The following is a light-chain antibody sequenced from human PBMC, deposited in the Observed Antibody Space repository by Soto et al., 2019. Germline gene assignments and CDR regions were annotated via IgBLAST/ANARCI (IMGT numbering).Light chain of an antibody. Sequence: EIVLTQSPAALSVSPGERVILSCRASQGIGSTLAWYQQKPGQTPRLLIYGASSRATGIPDRFSGSGSGTDFTLTISRLEPEDFAVYYCQQYGSSPAITFGQGTRLEIK. CDR3: QQYGSSPAIT. CDR1: QGIGST. V-gene: IGKV3-20*01. J-gene: IGKJ5*01. CDR2: GAS.